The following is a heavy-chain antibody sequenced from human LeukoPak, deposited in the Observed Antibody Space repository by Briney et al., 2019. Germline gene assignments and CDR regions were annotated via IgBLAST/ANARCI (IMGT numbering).Heavy chain of an antibody. V-gene: IGHV3-21*01. CDR1: GSTFSSYS. D-gene: IGHD3-16*02. CDR2: ISSSSSYI. Sequence: PGGSLRLSCAASGSTFSSYSMNWVRQAPGKELEWVSSISSSSSYIYYADSVKGRFTISRDNAKNSLYLQMNSLRAEDTAVYYCARHRRTGHFDYWGQGTLVTVSS. J-gene: IGHJ4*02. CDR3: ARHRRTGHFDY.